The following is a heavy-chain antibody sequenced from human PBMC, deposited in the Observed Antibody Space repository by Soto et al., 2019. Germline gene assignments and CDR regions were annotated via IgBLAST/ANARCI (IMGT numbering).Heavy chain of an antibody. CDR3: ARQGTSRRSDHAAFDF. J-gene: IGHJ4*02. V-gene: IGHV5-51*01. CDR1: GYTFIYFW. Sequence: GESLKSSCQASGYTFIYFWVAWVRQVPGKGLEWMGVIYPGASDIRYSPSFEGHVTISADKSTNTAYLQWSSLEAADTTIYYCARQGTSRRSDHAAFDFWGPGTLVTVSS. D-gene: IGHD3-10*01. CDR2: IYPGASDI.